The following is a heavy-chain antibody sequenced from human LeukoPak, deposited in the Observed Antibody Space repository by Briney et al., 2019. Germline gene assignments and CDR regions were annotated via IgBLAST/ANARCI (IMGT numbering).Heavy chain of an antibody. J-gene: IGHJ4*02. CDR2: ISSSSYI. D-gene: IGHD3-10*01. V-gene: IGHV3-21*01. CDR1: GFTFSSYS. CDR3: ARVFFTMVRGVKTYYFDY. Sequence: GGSLRLSCAASGFTFSSYSMNWVRQAPGKGLEWVSSISSSSYIYYADSVKGRFTISRDNAKNSLYLQMNSLRAEDTAVYYCARVFFTMVRGVKTYYFDYWGQGTLVTVSS.